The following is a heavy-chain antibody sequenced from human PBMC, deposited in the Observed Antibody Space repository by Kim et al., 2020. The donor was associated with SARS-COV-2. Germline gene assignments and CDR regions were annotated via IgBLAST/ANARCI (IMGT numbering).Heavy chain of an antibody. Sequence: EKHYVDAVKVRFAISRDNAKNSLDLQMTSLRDEDTAVYYCAREKAAADYWGQGTLVTVSS. V-gene: IGHV3-7*03. CDR2: EK. D-gene: IGHD6-13*01. J-gene: IGHJ4*02. CDR3: AREKAAADY.